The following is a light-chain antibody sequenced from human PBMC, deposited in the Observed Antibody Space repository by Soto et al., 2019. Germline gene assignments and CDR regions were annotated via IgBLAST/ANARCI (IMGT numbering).Light chain of an antibody. V-gene: IGKV3-20*01. J-gene: IGKJ5*01. Sequence: ELVLTQSPDTLSFSPGERATLSCRASQTVIHNHLAWHQQKPGQTPRLLVYGASSRATGIPDRFSGSVSGTDGTITISRLQKEDGSVYYCQQHGTSTITFGQGTRLEIK. CDR2: GAS. CDR1: QTVIHNH. CDR3: QQHGTSTIT.